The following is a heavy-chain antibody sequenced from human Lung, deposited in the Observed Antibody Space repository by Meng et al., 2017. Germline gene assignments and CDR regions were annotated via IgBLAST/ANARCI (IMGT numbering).Heavy chain of an antibody. CDR3: ARGPTTMAHDFDY. Sequence: VPAQQEGSSMLEPSETLSLTFVVSGGSFSDYYWSWIRQPPGKGLEWIGEINHSGSTNYNPSLESRATISVDTSQNNLSLKLSSVTAADSAVYYCARGPTTMAHDFDYWGQGTLVTVSS. J-gene: IGHJ4*02. D-gene: IGHD4-11*01. V-gene: IGHV4-34*01. CDR1: GGSFSDYY. CDR2: INHSGST.